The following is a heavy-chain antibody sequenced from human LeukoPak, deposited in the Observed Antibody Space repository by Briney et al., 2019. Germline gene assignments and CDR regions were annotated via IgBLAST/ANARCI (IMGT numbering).Heavy chain of an antibody. V-gene: IGHV4-39*07. Sequence: SETLSLTCTVPGDSISSSSYYWGWIRQPPGKGLEYIGTIYYTGDAYYNPSLKGRVTISIDTSRKQFSLRLNSVTAADTAVYYCAMGGSRSYYDYWGQGTLVTISS. CDR3: AMGGSRSYYDY. D-gene: IGHD6-13*01. J-gene: IGHJ4*02. CDR1: GDSISSSSYY. CDR2: IYYTGDA.